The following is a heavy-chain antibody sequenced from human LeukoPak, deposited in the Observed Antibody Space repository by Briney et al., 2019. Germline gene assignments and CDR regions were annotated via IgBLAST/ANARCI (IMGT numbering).Heavy chain of an antibody. Sequence: SETLSLTCAVSGGSISSSNWWSWVRQPPGKGLEWIGEIYHSGSTNYNPSLKSRVTISVDTSKNQFSLKLSSATAADTAVYYCARGQCSGGSCYSDYWGQGTLVTVSS. D-gene: IGHD2-15*01. CDR1: GGSISSSNW. V-gene: IGHV4-4*02. J-gene: IGHJ4*02. CDR3: ARGQCSGGSCYSDY. CDR2: IYHSGST.